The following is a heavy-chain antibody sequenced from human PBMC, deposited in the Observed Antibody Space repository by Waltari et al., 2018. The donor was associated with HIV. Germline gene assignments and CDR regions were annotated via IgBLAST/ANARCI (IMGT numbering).Heavy chain of an antibody. Sequence: EVQLVESGGGLVQPGGSLRLSCAASGFTFSSYWMSWVRQAPGKGLEGVANIKQDGSVKYYVDSVKGRFTISRDNAKNSLYLQMNSLRAEDTAVYYCASLYSSGWYWFDYWGQGTLVTVSS. CDR3: ASLYSSGWYWFDY. V-gene: IGHV3-7*01. CDR2: IKQDGSVK. J-gene: IGHJ4*02. D-gene: IGHD6-19*01. CDR1: GFTFSSYW.